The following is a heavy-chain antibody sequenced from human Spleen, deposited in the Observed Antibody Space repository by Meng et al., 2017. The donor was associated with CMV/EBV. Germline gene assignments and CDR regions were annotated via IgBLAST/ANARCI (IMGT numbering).Heavy chain of an antibody. V-gene: IGHV3-21*04. CDR2: ISSSSGYI. Sequence: ASGFTFKSYRMNWVRQPPGKGLEWLSSISSSSGYINYADSVKGRFTISRDNAKNSLYLQMNSLRAEDTAVYYCARNYDFWSGGRLDPWGQGTLVTVSS. D-gene: IGHD3-3*01. CDR1: GFTFKSYR. J-gene: IGHJ5*02. CDR3: ARNYDFWSGGRLDP.